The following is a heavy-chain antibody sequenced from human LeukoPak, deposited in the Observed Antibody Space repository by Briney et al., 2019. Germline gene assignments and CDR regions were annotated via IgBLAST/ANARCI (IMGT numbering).Heavy chain of an antibody. CDR2: ISSSGSTI. V-gene: IGHV3-48*03. J-gene: IGHJ4*02. D-gene: IGHD4-11*01. CDR3: ARDLSYSHDYNSR. CDR1: GYTFSSYE. Sequence: GGSLRLSCAASGYTFSSYEMNWVRQAPGKGLEWVSYISSSGSTIYYADSVKGRFTISRDNSKNTLYLQMNSLRAEDTAVYYCARDLSYSHDYNSRRGQGTLVTVSS.